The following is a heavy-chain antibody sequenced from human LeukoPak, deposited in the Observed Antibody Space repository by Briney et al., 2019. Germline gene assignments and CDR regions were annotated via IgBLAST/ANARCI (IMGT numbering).Heavy chain of an antibody. D-gene: IGHD2/OR15-2a*01. CDR2: INSDGSWT. V-gene: IGHV3-74*01. J-gene: IGHJ4*02. Sequence: PGGSLRLSCAASGKYWMHWVRQAPGKGLVWVSHINSDGSWTSYADSVKGRFTISKDNAMNTVYLQMNSLRAEDTAVYYCVSFYETYWGRGTLVTASS. CDR3: VSFYETY. CDR1: GKYW.